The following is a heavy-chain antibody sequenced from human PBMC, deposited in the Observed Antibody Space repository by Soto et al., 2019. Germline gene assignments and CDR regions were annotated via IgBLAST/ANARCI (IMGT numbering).Heavy chain of an antibody. D-gene: IGHD2-2*01. CDR3: AKGYCSTTTCHLDY. J-gene: IGHJ4*02. Sequence: PGGSLRLSCAASGFTFSSYGVHWVRQAPGKGLEWVAVISYDESNKYYADSVKGRFTISRDNSKNTLHLQMSGLRAEDTAVYWCAKGYCSTTTCHLDYWGQGTLVTVSS. CDR2: ISYDESNK. CDR1: GFTFSSYG. V-gene: IGHV3-30*18.